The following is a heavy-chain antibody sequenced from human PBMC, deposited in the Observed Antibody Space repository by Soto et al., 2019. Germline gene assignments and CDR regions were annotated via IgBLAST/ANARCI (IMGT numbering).Heavy chain of an antibody. V-gene: IGHV4-4*07. D-gene: IGHD2-2*01. CDR3: AREGSIVVVPAAMFRYYYGMDV. CDR1: GGSISSYY. Sequence: PSETLSLTCTVSGGSISSYYWSWIRQPAGKGLESIGRIYTSGSTNYNPSLKSRVTMSVDTSKNQFSLKRSSVTAADTAVYYCAREGSIVVVPAAMFRYYYGMDVWGQGTTVTVSS. CDR2: IYTSGST. J-gene: IGHJ6*02.